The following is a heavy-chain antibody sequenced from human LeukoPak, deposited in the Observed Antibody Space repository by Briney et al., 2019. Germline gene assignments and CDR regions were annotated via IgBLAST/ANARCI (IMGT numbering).Heavy chain of an antibody. D-gene: IGHD6-13*01. V-gene: IGHV3-23*01. J-gene: IGHJ3*02. Sequence: PGGSLRLSCAASGFTFSSYAMSWVRQAPGKGLEWVSAISGSGGSTYYADSVKGRFTISRDNSKNTLYLQMNSLRAEDTAVYYCARGFFVIAAAGLDAFDIWGQGTMVTVSS. CDR3: ARGFFVIAAAGLDAFDI. CDR2: ISGSGGST. CDR1: GFTFSSYA.